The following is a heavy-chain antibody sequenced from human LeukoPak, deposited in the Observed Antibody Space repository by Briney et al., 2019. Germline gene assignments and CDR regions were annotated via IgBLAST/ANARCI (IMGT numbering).Heavy chain of an antibody. D-gene: IGHD2-2*01. CDR2: ISGSGRST. CDR3: AKSMPDVPARGDD. Sequence: QSGGSLRLSCAASGFTFSSYSMNWVRQAPGKGLERVSAISGSGRSTYYADSVKGRFTISRDNSKNTLYLQMNSLRAEDTAVYYCAKSMPDVPARGDDWGQGTLVTVSS. J-gene: IGHJ4*02. V-gene: IGHV3-23*01. CDR1: GFTFSSYS.